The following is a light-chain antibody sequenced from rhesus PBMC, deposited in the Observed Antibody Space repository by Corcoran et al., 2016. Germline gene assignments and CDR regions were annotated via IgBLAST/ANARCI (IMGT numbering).Light chain of an antibody. CDR3: QQGYGAPFT. CDR2: FAS. V-gene: IGKV1S15*01. J-gene: IGKJ3*01. CDR1: QDISNN. Sequence: DIQMTQSPSSLSASVGDSVTITCRANQDISNNLAWYQQKPGKVPNLLIYFASTLQTGVPSRFSGSGSGTDFTLTSSSLQPEDFATYYCQQGYGAPFTFGPGTKLDIK.